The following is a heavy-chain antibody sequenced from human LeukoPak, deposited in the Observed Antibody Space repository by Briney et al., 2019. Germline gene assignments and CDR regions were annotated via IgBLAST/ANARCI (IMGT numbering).Heavy chain of an antibody. D-gene: IGHD6-13*01. CDR3: AKDPKWAPSGTADY. V-gene: IGHV3-23*01. CDR2: ISGSGGST. CDR1: GFTFTTIG. J-gene: IGHJ4*02. Sequence: PGRSLRLSCAPSGFTFTTIGMSWVRHAPGKGLGWDSAISGSGGSTYYAGTVKGRFTISIDNSENTLYLQMSSLRAEDTAVYYGAKDPKWAPSGTADYWGQGTLVTVSS.